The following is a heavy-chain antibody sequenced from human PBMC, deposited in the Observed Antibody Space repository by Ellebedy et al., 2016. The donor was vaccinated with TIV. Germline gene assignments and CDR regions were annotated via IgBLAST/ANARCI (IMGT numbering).Heavy chain of an antibody. CDR3: AKWGADIVVVPGYYYGMDV. D-gene: IGHD2-2*01. CDR1: GFTFSNYV. Sequence: GESLKISCAASGFTFSNYVIHWVRQAPGKGLEWVAVIWYDGSNKYYAHSVKGRFTISRDNSKNTLYLQMNSLRAEDPAVYYCAKWGADIVVVPGYYYGMDVWGQGTTVTVSS. CDR2: IWYDGSNK. J-gene: IGHJ6*02. V-gene: IGHV3-33*06.